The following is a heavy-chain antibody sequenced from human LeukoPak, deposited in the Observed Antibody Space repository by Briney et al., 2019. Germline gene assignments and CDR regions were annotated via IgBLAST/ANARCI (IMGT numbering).Heavy chain of an antibody. Sequence: SETLSLTCTVSGGSISSYYWSWIRQPAGKGLEWIGRIYTSGSTNYNPSLKSRVTMSVDTSKNQFSLKLSSVTAADTAVYYCARGIAAAGVATFDPWGQGTLVTVSS. J-gene: IGHJ5*02. CDR3: ARGIAAAGVATFDP. D-gene: IGHD6-13*01. CDR1: GGSISSYY. CDR2: IYTSGST. V-gene: IGHV4-4*07.